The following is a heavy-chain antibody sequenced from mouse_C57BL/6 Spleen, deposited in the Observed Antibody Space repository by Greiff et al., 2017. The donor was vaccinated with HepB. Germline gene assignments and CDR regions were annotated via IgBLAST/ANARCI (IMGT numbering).Heavy chain of an antibody. V-gene: IGHV1-64*01. CDR2: IHPNSGST. CDR3: ARLGQGPAWFAY. Sequence: VKLQQPGAELVKPGASVKLSCKASGYTFTSYWMHWVKQRPGQGLEWIGMIHPNSGSTNYNEKFKSKATLTVDKSSSTAYMQLSSLTSEDSAVYYRARLGQGPAWFAYWGQGTLVTVSA. D-gene: IGHD3-3*01. J-gene: IGHJ3*01. CDR1: GYTFTSYW.